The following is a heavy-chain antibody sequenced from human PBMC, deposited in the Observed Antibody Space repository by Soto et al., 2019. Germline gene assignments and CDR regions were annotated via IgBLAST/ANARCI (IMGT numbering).Heavy chain of an antibody. D-gene: IGHD3-10*01. J-gene: IGHJ6*02. CDR1: GYSFTSYW. CDR2: IDPSDSYT. Sequence: PGESLKISCKGSGYSFTSYWISWVRQMPGKGLEWMGRIDPSDSYTNYSPYFQGHVTISADKSISTAYLQWSSLKASDTAMYYCASPVSRGSYGYYYYYGMDVWGQGTTVTVSS. V-gene: IGHV5-10-1*01. CDR3: ASPVSRGSYGYYYYYGMDV.